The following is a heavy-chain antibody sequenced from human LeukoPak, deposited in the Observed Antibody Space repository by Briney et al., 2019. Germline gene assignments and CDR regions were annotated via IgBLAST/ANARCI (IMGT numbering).Heavy chain of an antibody. D-gene: IGHD3-10*01. CDR1: GYTFNRYY. J-gene: IGHJ3*01. V-gene: IGHV1-46*02. Sequence: ASVKVSCKASGYTFNRYYVHWVRQAPGQGLEWMGIINPSGGGTRYAQKFQDRITMTWDTSTSTVYMELSSLRSEDTAVYYCARDSHMVRGGSIDAFGFWSQGTMVTVSS. CDR3: ARDSHMVRGGSIDAFGF. CDR2: INPSGGGT.